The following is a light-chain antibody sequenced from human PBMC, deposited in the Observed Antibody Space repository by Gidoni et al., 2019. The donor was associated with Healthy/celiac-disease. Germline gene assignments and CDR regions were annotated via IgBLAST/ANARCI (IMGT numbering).Light chain of an antibody. CDR2: DAS. V-gene: IGKV1-33*01. J-gene: IGKJ4*01. CDR1: QDISNY. CDR3: QQYDNLPLT. Sequence: DIQMTQSPSSLSASVGDRVTITCQASQDISNYLNWYQQKPGKAPKLLIYDASNLETGVPSRFSGSGSGTDFTFTINSLPHEGIATYYCQQYDNLPLTFGGGTKVEIK.